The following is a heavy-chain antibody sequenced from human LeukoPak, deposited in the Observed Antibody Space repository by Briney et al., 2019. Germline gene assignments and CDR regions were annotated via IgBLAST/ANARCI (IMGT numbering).Heavy chain of an antibody. CDR1: GGSISSYY. CDR2: IYYSGST. CDR3: AKDIRRQWLEGNWFDP. Sequence: SETLSLTCTVSGGSISSYYWSWIRQPPGKGLEWIGYIYYSGSTNYNPSLKSRVTISVDTSTNQFSLKLSSVTAADTALYYCAKDIRRQWLEGNWFDPWGQGTLVTVSS. V-gene: IGHV4-59*01. D-gene: IGHD6-19*01. J-gene: IGHJ5*02.